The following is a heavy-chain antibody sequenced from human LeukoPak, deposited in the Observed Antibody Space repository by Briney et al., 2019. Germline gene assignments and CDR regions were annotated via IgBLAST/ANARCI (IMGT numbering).Heavy chain of an antibody. V-gene: IGHV3-23*01. Sequence: GGSLRLSCAASGFTFSSYAMSWVRQAPGKGLEWVSAISGSGGSTYYADSVKGRFTISRDNSKNTLYLQMNSLRAEDTAVYYCAKDLFCSSTSCYTGPYWGQGTLVTVSS. J-gene: IGHJ4*02. CDR1: GFTFSSYA. CDR3: AKDLFCSSTSCYTGPY. CDR2: ISGSGGST. D-gene: IGHD2-2*02.